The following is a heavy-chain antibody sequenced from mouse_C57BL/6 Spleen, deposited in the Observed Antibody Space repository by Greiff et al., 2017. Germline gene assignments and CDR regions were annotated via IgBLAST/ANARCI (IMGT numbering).Heavy chain of an antibody. D-gene: IGHD1-1*01. CDR3: ARLRVTTVVFDMDY. V-gene: IGHV1-18*01. J-gene: IGHJ4*01. CDR1: GYTFTDYN. Sequence: EVQLQQSGPELVKPGASVKIPCKASGYTFTDYNMDWVKQSHGKSLEWIGDINPNNGGTIYNQKFKGKATLTVDKSSSTAYMGLRSLTSEDTAVYYCARLRVTTVVFDMDYGGQGTSVTVSS. CDR2: INPNNGGT.